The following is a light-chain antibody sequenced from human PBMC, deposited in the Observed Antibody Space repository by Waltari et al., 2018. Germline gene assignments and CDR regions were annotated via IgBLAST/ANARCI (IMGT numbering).Light chain of an antibody. Sequence: VVMTQSPLSLPVTLGQPASISCRSSQSLVSRDGNTYFNWFHQRPGQSPRRLLYKVSNRDSGVPDRFSGSWSVTDFALRISRVEAEDVGDYYCMQGTHWPWTFGPGTKVEI. V-gene: IGKV2-30*01. CDR2: KVS. J-gene: IGKJ1*01. CDR3: MQGTHWPWT. CDR1: QSLVSRDGNTY.